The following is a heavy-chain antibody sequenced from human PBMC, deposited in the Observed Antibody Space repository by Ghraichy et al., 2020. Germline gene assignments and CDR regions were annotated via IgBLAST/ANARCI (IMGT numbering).Heavy chain of an antibody. CDR1: GYTLTNYF. Sequence: ASVKVSCKAFGYTLTNYFLYWVRLAPGHGLEWMGWINPHSGDTIYAQKFQDRVSMTGDTSISTAHMELSRLRSDDTAVYFCARALGHFYDSRDRYFPFYFDSWGQGTLVTVSS. J-gene: IGHJ4*02. V-gene: IGHV1-2*02. CDR3: ARALGHFYDSRDRYFPFYFDS. D-gene: IGHD3-22*01. CDR2: INPHSGDT.